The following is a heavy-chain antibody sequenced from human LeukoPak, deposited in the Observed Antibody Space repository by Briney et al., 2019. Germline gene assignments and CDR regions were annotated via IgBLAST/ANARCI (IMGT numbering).Heavy chain of an antibody. Sequence: SVKVSCKASGGTFSSYAISWVRQAPGQALEWMGGIIPIFGTANYAQKFQGRVTITADESTSTAYMELSSLRSEDTAVYYCAREVSYGDYVAMDAFDIWGQGTMVTVSS. D-gene: IGHD4-17*01. CDR1: GGTFSSYA. V-gene: IGHV1-69*13. CDR3: AREVSYGDYVAMDAFDI. J-gene: IGHJ3*02. CDR2: IIPIFGTA.